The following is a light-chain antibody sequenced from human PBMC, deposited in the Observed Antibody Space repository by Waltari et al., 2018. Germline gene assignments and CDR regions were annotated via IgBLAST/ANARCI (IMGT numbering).Light chain of an antibody. Sequence: LHQVKASKRFICEVSNRPSVVSNRFSGSKYVKPASLTIAGLQAEDEADYYCSSDTSSSTGAVFGGGTKLTVL. V-gene: IGLV2-14*01. J-gene: IGLJ2*01. CDR3: SSDTSSSTGAV. CDR2: EVS.